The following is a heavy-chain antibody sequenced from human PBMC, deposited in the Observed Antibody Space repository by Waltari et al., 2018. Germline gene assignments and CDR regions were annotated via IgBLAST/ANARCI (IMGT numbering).Heavy chain of an antibody. CDR3: ASRPYYYDSSGYHPDAFDI. J-gene: IGHJ3*02. V-gene: IGHV5-51*01. D-gene: IGHD3-22*01. CDR2: IYPGDSDT. CDR1: GYSFTSYW. Sequence: EVQLVQSGAEVKKPGESLKISCKGSGYSFTSYWIGWVRQMPGKGPEWMGIIYPGDSDTRYSPSFQGQVTISADKSISTAYLQWSSLKASDTAMYYCASRPYYYDSSGYHPDAFDIWGQGTMVTVSS.